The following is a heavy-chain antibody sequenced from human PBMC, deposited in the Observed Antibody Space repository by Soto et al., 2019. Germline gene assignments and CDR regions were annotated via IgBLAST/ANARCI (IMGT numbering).Heavy chain of an antibody. V-gene: IGHV3-30*18. CDR1: GFTFSIYG. Sequence: PGGSLRLSCAASGFTFSIYGMHWVRQAPGKGLEWVAVISYDGSNKYYADSVKGRFTISRDNSKNTLYLQMNSLRAEDTAVYYCAKSLAGATLLDYWGQGTLITVSS. CDR2: ISYDGSNK. J-gene: IGHJ4*02. CDR3: AKSLAGATLLDY. D-gene: IGHD1-26*01.